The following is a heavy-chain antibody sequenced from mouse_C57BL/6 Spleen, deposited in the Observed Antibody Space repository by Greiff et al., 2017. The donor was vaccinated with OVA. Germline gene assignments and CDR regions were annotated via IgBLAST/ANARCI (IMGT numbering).Heavy chain of an antibody. CDR3: TATTVVVDY. CDR2: IDPENGDT. D-gene: IGHD1-1*01. Sequence: DVQLQESGAELVRPGASVKLSCTASGFNIKDDYMHWVKQRPEQGLEWIGWIDPENGDTEYASKFQGKATITADTSSNTAYLQLSSLTSEDTAVYYCTATTVVVDYWGQGTTLTVSS. CDR1: GFNIKDDY. V-gene: IGHV14-4*01. J-gene: IGHJ2*01.